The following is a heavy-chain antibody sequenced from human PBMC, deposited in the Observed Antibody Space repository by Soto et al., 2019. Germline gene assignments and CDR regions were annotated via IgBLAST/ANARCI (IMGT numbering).Heavy chain of an antibody. CDR1: GGSVSSGSYY. V-gene: IGHV4-61*01. CDR3: ARDRVTSPRGIYYYYYGMDV. D-gene: IGHD2-2*01. J-gene: IGHJ6*02. CDR2: IYYSGST. Sequence: SETLSLTCTVSGGSVSSGSYYWSWIRQPPGKGLEWIGYIYYSGSTNYNPSLKSRVTISVDTSKNQFSLKLSSVTAADTAVYYCARDRVTSPRGIYYYYYGMDVWGQGATVTVSS.